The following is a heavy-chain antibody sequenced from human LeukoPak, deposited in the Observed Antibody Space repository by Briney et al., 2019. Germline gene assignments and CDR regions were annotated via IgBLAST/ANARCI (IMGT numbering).Heavy chain of an antibody. V-gene: IGHV3-21*01. CDR1: GFTFSSYS. J-gene: IGHJ4*02. CDR3: ARYCSGGRCYLQNFDY. CDR2: ISSSSSYI. Sequence: GGSLRLSCAASGFTFSSYSMNWVRQAPGKGLEWVSSISSSSSYIYYADSVKGRFTISRDNAKNSLYLQMNSLRAEDTAVYYCARYCSGGRCYLQNFDYWGQGTLVTVSS. D-gene: IGHD2-15*01.